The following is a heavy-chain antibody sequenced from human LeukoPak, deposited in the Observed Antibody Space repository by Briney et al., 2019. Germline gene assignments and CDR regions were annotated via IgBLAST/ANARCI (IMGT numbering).Heavy chain of an antibody. Sequence: PSETLSLTCTVSGGSISSRGYYWGWIRQPPGKGLEWIGSIYYSGSTYYNPSLKSRVTISVDTSKNQFSLKLNSVTAADTAVYYCARTTEDCSSTSCYQYWFDPWGQGTLVTVSS. CDR3: ARTTEDCSSTSCYQYWFDP. CDR2: IYYSGST. D-gene: IGHD2-2*01. CDR1: GGSISSRGYY. V-gene: IGHV4-39*07. J-gene: IGHJ5*02.